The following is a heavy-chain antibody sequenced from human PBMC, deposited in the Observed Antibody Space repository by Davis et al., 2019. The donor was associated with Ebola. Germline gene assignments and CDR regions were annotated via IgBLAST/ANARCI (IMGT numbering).Heavy chain of an antibody. J-gene: IGHJ4*02. CDR1: GGSFSGHY. D-gene: IGHD2-21*01. CDR2: SFDDGST. CDR3: ARERPVAATLDS. Sequence: SETLSLTCVVYGGSFSGHYWSWIRQPPGKGLEWIGESFDDGSTNFNPSLKSRVTISVDTSKNQFSLSLTSVAAADTAIYYCARERPVAATLDSWGQGALVIVSS. V-gene: IGHV4-34*12.